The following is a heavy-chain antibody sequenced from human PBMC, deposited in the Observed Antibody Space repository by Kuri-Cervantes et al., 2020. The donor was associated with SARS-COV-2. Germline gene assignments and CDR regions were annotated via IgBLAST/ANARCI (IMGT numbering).Heavy chain of an antibody. Sequence: SEPLSLTCTVSGASISTYYWSWIRQPPGKGLEWIGYSYYSGRTDNNHSLKSRVTISLDTSKNQFSLKLSSVPAADLALYYCATGSYSDAYDYWGQGTLVTVSS. D-gene: IGHD1-26*01. J-gene: IGHJ4*02. V-gene: IGHV4-59*01. CDR1: GASISTYY. CDR3: ATGSYSDAYDY. CDR2: SYYSGRT.